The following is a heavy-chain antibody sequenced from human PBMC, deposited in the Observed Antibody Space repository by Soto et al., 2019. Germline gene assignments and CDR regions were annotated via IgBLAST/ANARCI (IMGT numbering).Heavy chain of an antibody. D-gene: IGHD6-6*01. V-gene: IGHV4-39*01. J-gene: IGHJ6*02. CDR3: ARQKAARPNYYYYGMDV. CDR2: IYYSGST. Sequence: SSETLSLTCTVSGGSISSSSYYLGWIRQPPGKGLEWIGSIYYSGSTYYNPSLKSRVTISVDTSKNQFSLKLSSVTAADTAVYYCARQKAARPNYYYYGMDVWGQGTTVTVSS. CDR1: GGSISSSSYY.